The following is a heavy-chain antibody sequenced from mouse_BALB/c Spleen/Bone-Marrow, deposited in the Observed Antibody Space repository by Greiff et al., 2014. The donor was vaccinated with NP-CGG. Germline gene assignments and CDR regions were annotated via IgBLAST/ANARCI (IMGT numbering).Heavy chain of an antibody. CDR3: SRGRRDALDY. J-gene: IGHJ4*01. Sequence: QVQLQQSGAELVKPGASVKLSCKASGYTFTSYYMYWGKQRPGQGLEWFGEINPSNGGTNFNEKFKNKATLTVDKSSSTAYMQLSSLTSEDSAVYYCSRGRRDALDYWGQGTSVTVSS. V-gene: IGHV1S81*02. CDR1: GYTFTSYY. CDR2: INPSNGGT.